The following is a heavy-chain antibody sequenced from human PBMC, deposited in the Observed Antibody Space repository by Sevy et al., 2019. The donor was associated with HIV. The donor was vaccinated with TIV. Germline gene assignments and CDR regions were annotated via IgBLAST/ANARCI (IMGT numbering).Heavy chain of an antibody. CDR1: GFTFSSYA. CDR3: ARAEITMIVVAHFGMDL. V-gene: IGHV3-30-3*01. D-gene: IGHD3-22*01. CDR2: ISYDGSNK. Sequence: VGSLRLSCAASGFTFSSYAMHWVRQAPGKGLEWVAVISYDGSNKYYADSVKGRFTISRDNSKNTLYLQMNSLRAEDTAVYYCARAEITMIVVAHFGMDLWGQGTTVTVSS. J-gene: IGHJ6*02.